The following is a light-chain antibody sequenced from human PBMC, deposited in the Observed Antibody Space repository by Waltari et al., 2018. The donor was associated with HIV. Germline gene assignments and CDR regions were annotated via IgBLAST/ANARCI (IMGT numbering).Light chain of an antibody. CDR3: QQCYSTPWT. Sequence: DIVLTHSPAPLAVSLSESAPNYCKSNQSLWFNFNNKTYQTWYQPKPGQPPKLLLYWASTRESGVPARFSGSGSGTDFNLTISSLQAEDVATYYCQQCYSTPWTFGRGTKVEI. J-gene: IGKJ1*01. CDR1: QSLWFNFNNKTY. V-gene: IGKV4-1*01. CDR2: WAS.